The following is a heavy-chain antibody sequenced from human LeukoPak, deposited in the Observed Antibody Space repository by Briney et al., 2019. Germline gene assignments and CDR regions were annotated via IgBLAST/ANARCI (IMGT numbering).Heavy chain of an antibody. V-gene: IGHV3-23*01. CDR1: GFIYSNYG. J-gene: IGHJ4*02. CDR2: ISDNGDST. CDR3: AKDASSYGHPYYFDY. Sequence: GGSLRLSCAVSGFIYSNYGMSWVRQAPGKGLEWVSAISDNGDSTYYADSVKGRFTISRDNSKNTLYLQMNSLTAEDTAVYYCAKDASSYGHPYYFDYWGQGTLVTVSS. D-gene: IGHD5-18*01.